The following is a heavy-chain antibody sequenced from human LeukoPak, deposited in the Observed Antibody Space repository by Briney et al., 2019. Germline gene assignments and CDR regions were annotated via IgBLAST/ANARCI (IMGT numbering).Heavy chain of an antibody. CDR1: GCSFTSYW. J-gene: IGHJ4*02. Sequence: GESLKISCKGSGCSFTSYWIGWVRQMPGKGLEWMGIIYPGDSDTRYSPSFQGQVTISADKSISTAYLQWSSLKASDTAMYYCARRRGRGYSYGPIDYWGQGTLVTVSS. CDR3: ARRRGRGYSYGPIDY. D-gene: IGHD5-18*01. CDR2: IYPGDSDT. V-gene: IGHV5-51*01.